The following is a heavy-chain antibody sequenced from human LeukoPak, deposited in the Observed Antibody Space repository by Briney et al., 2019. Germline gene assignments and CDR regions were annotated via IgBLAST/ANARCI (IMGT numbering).Heavy chain of an antibody. CDR3: ARDWFHAIDY. J-gene: IGHJ4*02. CDR2: IRSDGSDT. Sequence: PGGSLRLSCAASGFTFSSYAMNWVRQAPGKGLEWVSRIRSDGSDTRYAESVKGRFTISRDNAKNTLYLQMNSLRAEDTAVYYCARDWFHAIDYWGQGTLVTASS. D-gene: IGHD2/OR15-2a*01. CDR1: GFTFSSYA. V-gene: IGHV3-74*01.